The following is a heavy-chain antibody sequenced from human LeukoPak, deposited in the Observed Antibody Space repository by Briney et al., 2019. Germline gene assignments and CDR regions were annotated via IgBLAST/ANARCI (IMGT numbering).Heavy chain of an antibody. Sequence: GGSLRLSCAASGFTFSSYSMNWVRQAPGKGLEWVSSISSSSSYIYYADSVKGRFTISRDNSKNTLYLQMNSLRAEDTAVYYCARCPVVSGSYYRYYYYYMDVWGKGTTVTVSS. D-gene: IGHD1-26*01. CDR3: ARCPVVSGSYYRYYYYYMDV. CDR2: ISSSSSYI. J-gene: IGHJ6*03. V-gene: IGHV3-21*01. CDR1: GFTFSSYS.